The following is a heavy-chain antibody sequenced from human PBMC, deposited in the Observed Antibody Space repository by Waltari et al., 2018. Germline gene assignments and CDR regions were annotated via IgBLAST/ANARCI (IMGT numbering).Heavy chain of an antibody. J-gene: IGHJ4*02. CDR3: AKGFGELAPFDY. CDR2: ISWKSGSI. CDR1: GFTFDDYA. V-gene: IGHV3-9*01. Sequence: EVQLVESGGGLVQPGRSLRLSCAASGFTFDDYAMHWVRQAPGKGLEWFSGISWKSGSIGYADSVKGRFTISRDNAKNSLYLQMNSLRAEDTALYYCAKGFGELAPFDYWGQGTLVTVSS. D-gene: IGHD3-10*01.